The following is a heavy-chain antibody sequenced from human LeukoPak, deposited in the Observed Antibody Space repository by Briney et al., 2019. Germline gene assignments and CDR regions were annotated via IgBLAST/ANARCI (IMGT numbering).Heavy chain of an antibody. Sequence: GESLKISCKGSGYSFTSYWIGWVRQMPGKGPEWMGIIYPGDSDTGYSPSFQGQVTISADKSISTAYLQWSSLKASDTAMYYCARQSWYSSSWDDPWGQGTLVTVSS. CDR2: IYPGDSDT. V-gene: IGHV5-51*01. J-gene: IGHJ5*02. D-gene: IGHD6-13*01. CDR3: ARQSWYSSSWDDP. CDR1: GYSFTSYW.